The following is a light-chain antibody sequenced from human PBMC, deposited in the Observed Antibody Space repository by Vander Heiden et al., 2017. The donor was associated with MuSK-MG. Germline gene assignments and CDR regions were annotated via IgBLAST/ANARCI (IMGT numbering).Light chain of an antibody. CDR2: RDN. CDR3: QVYDISTEV. V-gene: IGLV3-9*01. CDR1: NIGSKN. Sequence: SYELTQPLSVSVALGQTARITCGGNNIGSKNVHWYQQKPGQAPVLVIYRDNNRPSGIPERFSGSNSGNTATLTISRAQAGDEADYYCQVYDISTEVFGTGTKVTVL. J-gene: IGLJ1*01.